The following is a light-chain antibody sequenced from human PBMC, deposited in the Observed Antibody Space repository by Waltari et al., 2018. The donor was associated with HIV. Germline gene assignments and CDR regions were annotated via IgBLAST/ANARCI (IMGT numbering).Light chain of an antibody. CDR2: RNK. CDR1: SPNIGSNY. Sequence: QSVLTQPPSASGTPGQRVTISCSGSSPNIGSNYVYWYQQLPGTAPKHLIYRNKRRPSRRPDRFSGSKSGTSASLAISGLRTEDAADYYCAPWDDSLSGVVCGGGTKLTVL. J-gene: IGLJ2*01. V-gene: IGLV1-47*01. CDR3: APWDDSLSGVV.